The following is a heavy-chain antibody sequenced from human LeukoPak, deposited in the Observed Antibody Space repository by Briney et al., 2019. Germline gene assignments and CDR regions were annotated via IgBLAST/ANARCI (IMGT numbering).Heavy chain of an antibody. CDR3: ARDYGDYTKGWNLRDF. CDR1: GFTFGSYA. V-gene: IGHV3-23*01. D-gene: IGHD4-17*01. J-gene: IGHJ4*02. CDR2: ISGSGVTT. Sequence: GGSLRLSCAASGFTFGSYAMSWVRQPPGKGLEWVSSISGSGVTTYYADSVKGRFTISRDNSKNMMNLQMNSLGAEDTAVYYCARDYGDYTKGWNLRDFWGQGTLVTVSS.